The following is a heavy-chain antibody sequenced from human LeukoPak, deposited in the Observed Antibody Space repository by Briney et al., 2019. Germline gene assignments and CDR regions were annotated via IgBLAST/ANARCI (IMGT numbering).Heavy chain of an antibody. Sequence: SETLSLTCIVSGGASSSYYWSWIRQPPGKGLEWIGYIFYSGSTNYNPSLKSRVTISVDTSKNQFSLKLNSVTAADTAVYYCARDVGSGWYNYWGQGALVTVSS. CDR2: IFYSGST. J-gene: IGHJ4*02. CDR1: GGASSSYY. CDR3: ARDVGSGWYNY. V-gene: IGHV4-59*12. D-gene: IGHD6-19*01.